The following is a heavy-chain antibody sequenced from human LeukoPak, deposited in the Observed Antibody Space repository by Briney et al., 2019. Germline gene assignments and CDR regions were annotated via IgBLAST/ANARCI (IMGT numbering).Heavy chain of an antibody. V-gene: IGHV4-31*03. CDR3: ARGGNRFGGFYFDY. CDR2: IHHSGSS. D-gene: IGHD3-10*01. Sequence: SETLSLTCTVSADSLSSGGHYWAWIRQLPGKGLESIGLIHHSGSSRHNPSLKDRVAISVDASRKQFALRLSSVTAADTATYYCARGGNRFGGFYFDYWGQGIQVIVSS. CDR1: ADSLSSGGHY. J-gene: IGHJ4*02.